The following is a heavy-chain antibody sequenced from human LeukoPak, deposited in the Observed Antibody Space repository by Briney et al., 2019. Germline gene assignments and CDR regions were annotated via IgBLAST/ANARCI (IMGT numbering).Heavy chain of an antibody. J-gene: IGHJ4*02. CDR1: GFTFSSYG. Sequence: LGGSLRLSCAASGFTFSSYGMHWVRQAPGKGLEWVAVISYDGSNKYYADSVKGRFTISRDNSKNTLYLQMNSLRAEDTAVYYCASGYCSGGSCDEAGYWGQGTLVTVSS. V-gene: IGHV3-30*03. CDR3: ASGYCSGGSCDEAGY. D-gene: IGHD2-15*01. CDR2: ISYDGSNK.